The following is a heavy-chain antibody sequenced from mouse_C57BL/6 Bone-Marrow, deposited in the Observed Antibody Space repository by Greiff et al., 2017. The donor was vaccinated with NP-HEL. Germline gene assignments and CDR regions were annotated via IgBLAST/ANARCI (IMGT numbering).Heavy chain of an antibody. CDR3: ARSTMVTTGF. Sequence: VQLQQSGAELARPGASVKLSCKASGYTFTSYGISWVKQRTGQGLEWIGEIYPRSGNTYYNEKFKGKATLTADKSSSTAYMELRSLTSEDSAVYFCARSTMVTTGFWGQGTSVTVSS. CDR2: IYPRSGNT. D-gene: IGHD2-2*01. CDR1: GYTFTSYG. V-gene: IGHV1-81*01. J-gene: IGHJ4*01.